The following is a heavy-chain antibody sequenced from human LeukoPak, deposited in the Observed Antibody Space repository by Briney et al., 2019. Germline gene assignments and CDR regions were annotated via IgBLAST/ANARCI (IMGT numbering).Heavy chain of an antibody. Sequence: GASVKVSCKASGGTFSSYAISWVRQAPGQGLEWMERIIPIFGTANYAQKFQGRVTITTDESTSTAYMELSSLRSEDTAVYYCARCRIVLIDTAMVNGYFDYWGQGTLVTVSS. CDR2: IIPIFGTA. CDR1: GGTFSSYA. V-gene: IGHV1-69*05. CDR3: ARCRIVLIDTAMVNGYFDY. D-gene: IGHD5-18*01. J-gene: IGHJ4*02.